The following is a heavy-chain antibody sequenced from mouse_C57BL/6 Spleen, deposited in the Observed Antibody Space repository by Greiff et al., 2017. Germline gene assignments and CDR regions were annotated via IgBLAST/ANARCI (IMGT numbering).Heavy chain of an antibody. V-gene: IGHV5-4*01. J-gene: IGHJ4*01. CDR1: GFTFSSYA. CDR3: ARGNELLYLMDY. CDR2: FSDCGSYT. Sequence: EVQVVESGGGLVKPGGSLKLSCAASGFTFSSYALSWVRQTQEKRLEGVATFSDCGSYTYYTDYVKGRFTISRDNAKNQLYLEMSHLTSEDTAMYYCARGNELLYLMDYWGQGTSVTVSS. D-gene: IGHD2-1*01.